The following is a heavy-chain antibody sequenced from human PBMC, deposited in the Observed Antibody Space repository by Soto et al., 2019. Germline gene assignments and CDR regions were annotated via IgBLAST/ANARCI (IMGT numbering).Heavy chain of an antibody. V-gene: IGHV3-23*01. CDR1: GFVFSSYA. Sequence: GGSLRLSCAASGFVFSSYAMSWVRQAPGKGLEWVSAISGSSTTAYYADSVKGRFIFSRDNPKNTMYLQMNSLRAEDTAVYYCARDRVESGYPEYFQHWGQGTLVTVSS. CDR3: ARDRVESGYPEYFQH. D-gene: IGHD3-22*01. J-gene: IGHJ1*01. CDR2: ISGSSTTA.